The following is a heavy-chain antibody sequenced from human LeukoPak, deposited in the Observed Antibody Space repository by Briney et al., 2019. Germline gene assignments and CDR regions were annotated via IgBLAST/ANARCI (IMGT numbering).Heavy chain of an antibody. D-gene: IGHD3-10*01. CDR2: ISGSGGTT. J-gene: IGHJ4*02. Sequence: QPGESLRLSCAASGFTFSSYAMSWVRQAPGKGLEWVSGISGSGGTTSYADSVKGRFTISRDTSKNTLYLQMNSLRAEDTAVYYCARADMVRGATDYWGQGTLVTVSS. CDR3: ARADMVRGATDY. V-gene: IGHV3-23*01. CDR1: GFTFSSYA.